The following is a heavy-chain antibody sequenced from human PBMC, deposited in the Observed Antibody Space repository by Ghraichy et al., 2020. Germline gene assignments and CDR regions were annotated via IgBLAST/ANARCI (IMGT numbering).Heavy chain of an antibody. J-gene: IGHJ4*02. CDR2: IRSKPDGETT. Sequence: GGSLRLSCTASGFSFGDYAMAWFRQAPGKGLEWVGFIRSKPDGETTRYAASVEGRFTISRDDSKSIAYLQINSLKTEDTAVYYCTRDRPIDYWGQGSLVTVSS. CDR3: TRDRPIDY. CDR1: GFSFGDYA. V-gene: IGHV3-49*03.